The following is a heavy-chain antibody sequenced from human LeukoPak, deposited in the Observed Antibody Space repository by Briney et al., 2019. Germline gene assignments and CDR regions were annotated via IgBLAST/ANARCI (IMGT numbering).Heavy chain of an antibody. V-gene: IGHV3-15*01. CDR2: IKSKTDDGTT. D-gene: IGHD5-24*01. CDR3: TTRRDG. J-gene: IGHJ4*02. CDR1: GFTFSNAW. Sequence: GGSLRLSCAASGFTFSNAWMSWVRQAPGKGLEWVCRIKSKTDDGTTDYAARVKGRFTISRDDSKNTLYLQMNSLKTEDTAVYYCTTRRDGWGRATLVSVS.